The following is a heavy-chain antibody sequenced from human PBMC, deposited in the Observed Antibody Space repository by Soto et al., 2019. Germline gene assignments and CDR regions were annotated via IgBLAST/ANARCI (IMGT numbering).Heavy chain of an antibody. D-gene: IGHD3-3*01. CDR2: INHSGST. CDR1: GESFSGYY. J-gene: IGHJ6*02. V-gene: IGHV4-34*01. Sequence: SETLSLTCAVYGESFSGYYWSWIRQPPGKGLEWIGEINHSGSTNYNPSLKSRVTISVDTSKTQFSLRLSSVTAADTAVYYCARGRVYDFWSGYYKYYYYGMDVWGQGTTVTVS. CDR3: ARGRVYDFWSGYYKYYYYGMDV.